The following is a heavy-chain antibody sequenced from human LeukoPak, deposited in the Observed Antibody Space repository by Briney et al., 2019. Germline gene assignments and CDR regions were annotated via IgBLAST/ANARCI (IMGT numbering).Heavy chain of an antibody. D-gene: IGHD3-22*01. CDR2: ISGSGGST. CDR1: GFTFSSYA. Sequence: PGGSLRLSCAASGFTFSSYAMSWVRQAPGKGLEWVSAISGSGGSTYYADSVKGRFTISRDNSKNTLYLQMNSLRAEDTALYYCAKDRYYYDRSGYFDYWGQGTLVTVSS. V-gene: IGHV3-23*01. CDR3: AKDRYYYDRSGYFDY. J-gene: IGHJ4*02.